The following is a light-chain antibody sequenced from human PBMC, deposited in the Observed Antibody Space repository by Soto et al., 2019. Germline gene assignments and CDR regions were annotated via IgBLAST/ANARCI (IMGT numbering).Light chain of an antibody. Sequence: ELVLTQSPGTLSLSPGERATLSCRSSQSVSSSHVAWYQQKPGQAPRLLIYGASSRATGIPDRFSGSGSGTDFTLTISRQEPEDFGVYYSQRYCRSRAFGQGNQVQIK. V-gene: IGKV3-20*01. CDR1: QSVSSSH. J-gene: IGKJ1*01. CDR2: GAS. CDR3: QRYCRSRA.